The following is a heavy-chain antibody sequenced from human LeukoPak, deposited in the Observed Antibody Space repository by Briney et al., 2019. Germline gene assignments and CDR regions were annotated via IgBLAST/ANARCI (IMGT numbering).Heavy chain of an antibody. CDR2: ISYDGSNK. Sequence: GRSLRLSCAASGFTFSSYGMHWVRQAPGKGLEWVAVISYDGSNKYYADSVNGRFTISRDNSKNTLYLHMNSMRAEDTAVYYCAKDVDVGTLDYWGQGTLVTVSS. D-gene: IGHD7-27*01. V-gene: IGHV3-30*18. CDR3: AKDVDVGTLDY. CDR1: GFTFSSYG. J-gene: IGHJ4*02.